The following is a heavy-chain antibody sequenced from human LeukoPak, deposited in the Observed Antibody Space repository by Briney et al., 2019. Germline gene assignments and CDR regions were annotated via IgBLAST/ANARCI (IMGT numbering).Heavy chain of an antibody. V-gene: IGHV3-11*06. Sequence: PGGSLRLSCVGSGFSFSDYYMSWIRQAPGKGLEWVSSINTVSSYIYYADSLKGRFTISRDNAKNSVYLQMDSLRAEDSAVYYCARLRRNTDSSGFFYYYDYWGQGILVTVSS. CDR2: INTVSSYI. CDR1: GFSFSDYY. D-gene: IGHD3-22*01. J-gene: IGHJ4*02. CDR3: ARLRRNTDSSGFFYYYDY.